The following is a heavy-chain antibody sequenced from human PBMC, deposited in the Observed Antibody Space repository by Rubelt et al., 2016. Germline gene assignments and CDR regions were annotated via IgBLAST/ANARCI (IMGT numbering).Heavy chain of an antibody. Sequence: QVQLQQWGAGLLKPSETLSLTCAVYGGSFSGYYWSWIRQPPGKGLEWIGEINHSGSTNYNPSLKSRVTISVDTSKSQFSLKLSSVTAADTAVYYCARAIYDRTTFDNWGQGTLVTVSS. J-gene: IGHJ4*02. CDR2: INHSGST. CDR1: GGSFSGYY. CDR3: ARAIYDRTTFDN. D-gene: IGHD1-14*01. V-gene: IGHV4-34*01.